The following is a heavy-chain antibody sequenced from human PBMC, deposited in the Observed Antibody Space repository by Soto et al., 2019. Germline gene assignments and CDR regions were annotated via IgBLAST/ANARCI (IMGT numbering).Heavy chain of an antibody. CDR1: GGSISSYY. Sequence: SETLSLTCTVSGGSISSYYWSWIRQPPGEGLEWIGYIYYSGSTNYNPSLKSRVTISVDTSKNQFSLKLSSVTAADTAVYYCATDYYYDSSGYRTRNDAFDIWGQGTMVTVSS. V-gene: IGHV4-59*01. D-gene: IGHD3-22*01. J-gene: IGHJ3*02. CDR2: IYYSGST. CDR3: ATDYYYDSSGYRTRNDAFDI.